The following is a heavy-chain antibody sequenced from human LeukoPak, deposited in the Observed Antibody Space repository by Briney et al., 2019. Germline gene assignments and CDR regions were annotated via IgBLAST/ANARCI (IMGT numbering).Heavy chain of an antibody. J-gene: IGHJ4*02. V-gene: IGHV1-18*04. CDR2: ISAYNGNT. Sequence: EGSVKVSCKASGYTFTSYGISWVRQAPGQGLEWMGWISAYNGNTNYAQKLQGRVTMTTDTSTSTAYMELRSLRSDDTAVYYCAREAGDILTGYLDYWGQGTLVTVSS. D-gene: IGHD3-9*01. CDR3: AREAGDILTGYLDY. CDR1: GYTFTSYG.